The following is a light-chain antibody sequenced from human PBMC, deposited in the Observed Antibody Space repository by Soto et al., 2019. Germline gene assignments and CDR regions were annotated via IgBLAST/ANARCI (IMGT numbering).Light chain of an antibody. CDR3: LQDFNYPWT. J-gene: IGKJ1*01. CDR1: QDIRND. V-gene: IGKV1-6*01. Sequence: AIQMTQSPSSLSASVGDRVTITCRASQDIRNDLGWYQQKPGKTPKLLIFAASSLQSGVPSRFGGSGSGTDFTLTISSLQPEDFATDYCLQDFNYPWTFGQGTKVEIE. CDR2: AAS.